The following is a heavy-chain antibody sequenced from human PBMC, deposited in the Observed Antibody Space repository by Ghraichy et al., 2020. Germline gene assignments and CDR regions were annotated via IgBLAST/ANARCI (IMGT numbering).Heavy chain of an antibody. Sequence: SETLSLTCTVSGGSISSSSYYWGWIRQPPGKGLEWIGSIYYSGSTYYNPSLKSRVTISVDTSKNQFSLKLSSVTAADTAVYYCARVPLKWGSGSYYVDYWGQGTLVTVSS. CDR3: ARVPLKWGSGSYYVDY. J-gene: IGHJ4*02. CDR1: GGSISSSSYY. D-gene: IGHD3-10*01. CDR2: IYYSGST. V-gene: IGHV4-39*01.